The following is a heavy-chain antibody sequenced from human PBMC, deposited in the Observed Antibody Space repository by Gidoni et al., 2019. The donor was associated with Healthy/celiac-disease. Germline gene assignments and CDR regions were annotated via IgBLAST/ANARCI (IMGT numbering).Heavy chain of an antibody. CDR3: AGTLMTLNWFDP. CDR2: IYTSGST. V-gene: IGHV4-61*02. Sequence: QVQLQESGPGLVKPSQTLSLTCTVSGGSISSGSYYWSWIRQPAGKGLEWIGRIYTSGSTNYNPSLKSRVTISVDTSKNQFSLKLSSVTAADTAVYYCAGTLMTLNWFDPWGQGTLVTVSS. CDR1: GGSISSGSYY. J-gene: IGHJ5*02.